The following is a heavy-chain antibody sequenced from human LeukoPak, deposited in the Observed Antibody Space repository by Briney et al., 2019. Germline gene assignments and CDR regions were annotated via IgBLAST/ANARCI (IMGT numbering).Heavy chain of an antibody. V-gene: IGHV3-21*01. Sequence: GGSLRLSCAASGFTFSSYSMNWVRQAPGKGLEWVSSISSSSSYIYYADSVKGRFTISRDNAKNSLYLQMNSLRAEDTAVYYCARDLRANDYGGSGFDYWGQGTLVTVSS. CDR2: ISSSSSYI. D-gene: IGHD4-23*01. J-gene: IGHJ4*02. CDR3: ARDLRANDYGGSGFDY. CDR1: GFTFSSYS.